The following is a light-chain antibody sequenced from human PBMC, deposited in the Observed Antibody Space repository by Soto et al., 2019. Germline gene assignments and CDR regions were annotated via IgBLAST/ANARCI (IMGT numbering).Light chain of an antibody. CDR3: QQYGSSPIPSYT. J-gene: IGKJ2*01. CDR2: GAS. Sequence: EIVLTQSPGTLSLSPGERATLSCRASQSVSSSYLAWYQQKPGQAPRLLIYGASSRATGIPDRFSGSGSGTDFTLTISRLEPEDFAVYYWQQYGSSPIPSYTFGQGTKLEIK. CDR1: QSVSSSY. V-gene: IGKV3-20*01.